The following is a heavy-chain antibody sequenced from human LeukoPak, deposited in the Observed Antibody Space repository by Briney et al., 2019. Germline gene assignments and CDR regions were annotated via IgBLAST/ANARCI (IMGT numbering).Heavy chain of an antibody. CDR1: GGSISSSNW. CDR3: ARRESSGYYDTKGFDY. Sequence: SETLSLTCAVSGGSISSSNWWSWVRQPPGKGLEWIGEIYHSGSTNYNPSLKSRVTISVDTSKNQFSLKLSSVTAADTAVYYCARRESSGYYDTKGFDYWGQGTLVTVSS. D-gene: IGHD3-22*01. CDR2: IYHSGST. V-gene: IGHV4-4*02. J-gene: IGHJ4*02.